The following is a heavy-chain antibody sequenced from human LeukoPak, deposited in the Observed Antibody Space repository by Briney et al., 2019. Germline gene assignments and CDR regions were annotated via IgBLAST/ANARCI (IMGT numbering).Heavy chain of an antibody. J-gene: IGHJ4*02. Sequence: PGGSLRLFCVASRFTYRTLYSIWVTQAPGKDLEWLSYISSGGLTIFYADSVKGRFTISRDNTKNSIYLDMTNLKAEDTAVYYCAIDVNYGGYIDFWGQGTLVAVSS. CDR1: RFTYRTLY. V-gene: IGHV3-48*04. D-gene: IGHD4/OR15-4a*01. CDR3: AIDVNYGGYIDF. CDR2: ISSGGLTI.